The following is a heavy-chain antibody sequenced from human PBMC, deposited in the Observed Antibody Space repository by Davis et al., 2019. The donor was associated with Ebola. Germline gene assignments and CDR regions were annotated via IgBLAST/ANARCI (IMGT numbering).Heavy chain of an antibody. CDR1: GFTFSSNG. D-gene: IGHD1-26*01. CDR3: ARHYRYSGSYYYFDS. Sequence: GGSLRLSCAASGFTFSSNGMNWARQAQGKGLEWVAVIWYDGSKKYYADSVKGRFTISRDNSKNTLYLQINSLRAEETAVYYCARHYRYSGSYYYFDSWGQGTLVTVSS. V-gene: IGHV3-33*01. CDR2: IWYDGSKK. J-gene: IGHJ4*02.